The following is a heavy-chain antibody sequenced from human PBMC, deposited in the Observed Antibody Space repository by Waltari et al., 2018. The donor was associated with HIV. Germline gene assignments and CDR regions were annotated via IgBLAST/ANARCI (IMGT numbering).Heavy chain of an antibody. D-gene: IGHD3-3*01. J-gene: IGHJ6*02. V-gene: IGHV1-2*04. CDR2: INPNSGGT. CDR1: GYTFTGYY. CDR3: ARAGFLEWLTNYGMDV. Sequence: QVQLVQSGAEVKKPGASVKVSCKASGYTFTGYYMHWVRQAPGQGLEWMGWINPNSGGTNYAQKFQGWVTMTRDTSISTAYMELSRLRSDDTAVYYCARAGFLEWLTNYGMDVWGQGTTVTVSS.